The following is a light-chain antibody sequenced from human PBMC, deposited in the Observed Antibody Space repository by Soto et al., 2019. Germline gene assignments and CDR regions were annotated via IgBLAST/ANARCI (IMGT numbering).Light chain of an antibody. Sequence: DIQMTQSPSTLSATVGDRVTITCRASQSISSWLAWYQQKPGKAPKLLIYDASSLESGVPSRFSGSGSGTEFTLTISSLQPDDFATYYCQQYNSYSLTFGGGTKVEIK. CDR2: DAS. V-gene: IGKV1-5*01. J-gene: IGKJ4*01. CDR3: QQYNSYSLT. CDR1: QSISSW.